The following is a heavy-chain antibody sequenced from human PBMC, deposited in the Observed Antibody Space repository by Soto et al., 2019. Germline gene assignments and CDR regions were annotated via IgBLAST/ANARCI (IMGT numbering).Heavy chain of an antibody. D-gene: IGHD3-9*01. V-gene: IGHV4-34*01. J-gene: IGHJ4*02. CDR3: AKETYHDTLTGHYGN. Sequence: PSETLSLTCAFYGGSFSGYYCIWIRQPPGTGLEWIGEINHSGSTNYNPSLKSRVTISVDTSKNLFSLKLTSVTAADTAVYCCAKETYHDTLTGHYGNWRQGALVT. CDR1: GGSFSGYY. CDR2: INHSGST.